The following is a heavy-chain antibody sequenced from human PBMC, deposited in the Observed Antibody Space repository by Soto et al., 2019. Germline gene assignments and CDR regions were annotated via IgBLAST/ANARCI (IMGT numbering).Heavy chain of an antibody. J-gene: IGHJ4*02. CDR1: GFSFSDYA. CDR2: ISSNGGST. V-gene: IGHV3-64*01. D-gene: IGHD6-19*01. CDR3: ARAYSSAWYYFDN. Sequence: GGSLRLSCAASGFSFSDYAMHWVRQAPGKGLECVSVISSNGGSTYYANSVQGRFTISRDNSKNMLYLQMGSLRPEDMAVYYCARAYSSAWYYFDNWGQGTQVTVSS.